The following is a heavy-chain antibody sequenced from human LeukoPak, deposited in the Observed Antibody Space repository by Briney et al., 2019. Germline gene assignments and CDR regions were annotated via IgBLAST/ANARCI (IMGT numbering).Heavy chain of an antibody. CDR2: ISAYNGNT. CDR3: ARDLVTIFGVVSNWFDP. J-gene: IGHJ5*02. D-gene: IGHD3-3*01. Sequence: GASVKVSCKASGYTFTSYGISWVRQAPGQGLEWMGWISAYNGNTNYAQKLQGRVTMTTDTSTSTAYMELRSLRSDDTAVYYCARDLVTIFGVVSNWFDPWGQGTLVTVSS. V-gene: IGHV1-18*01. CDR1: GYTFTSYG.